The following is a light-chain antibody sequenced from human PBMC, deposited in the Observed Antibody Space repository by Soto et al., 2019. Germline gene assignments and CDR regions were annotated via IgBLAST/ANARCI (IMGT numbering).Light chain of an antibody. CDR3: QHANSFPLT. CDR1: QGISSW. J-gene: IGKJ4*01. Sequence: DIQMTQSPSSVSASVGDRVTITCRASQGISSWLAESQQKPGKAPKLLIYAASSLQSAVTSTFSGSGPGTDFKLTITSPQPEAFAPDYCQHANSFPLTFGGRTKVVIK. CDR2: AAS. V-gene: IGKV1D-12*01.